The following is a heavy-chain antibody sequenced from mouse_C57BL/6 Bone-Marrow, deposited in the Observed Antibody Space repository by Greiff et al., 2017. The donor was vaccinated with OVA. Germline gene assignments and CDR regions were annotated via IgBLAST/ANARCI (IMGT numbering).Heavy chain of an antibody. CDR2: IYPGSGST. J-gene: IGHJ1*03. Sequence: QVQLQQPGAELVKPGASVKMSCKASGYTFTSYWITWVKQRPGQGLEWIGDIYPGSGSTNYNEKFKSKATLTVDTSSSTAYMQLSSLTSEDSAVYYGAREAYYSNGWYFDVWGTGTTVTVSS. CDR1: GYTFTSYW. V-gene: IGHV1-55*01. CDR3: AREAYYSNGWYFDV. D-gene: IGHD2-5*01.